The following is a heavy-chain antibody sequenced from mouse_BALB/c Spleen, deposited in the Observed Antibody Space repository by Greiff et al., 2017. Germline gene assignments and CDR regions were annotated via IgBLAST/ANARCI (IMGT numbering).Heavy chain of an antibody. CDR3: TRSTMITTPYAMDY. J-gene: IGHJ4*01. V-gene: IGHV1-5*01. CDR1: GYSFTSYW. CDR2: IYPGNSDT. D-gene: IGHD2-4*01. Sequence: VQLQQSGTVLARPGASVKMSCKASGYSFTSYWMHWVKQRPGQGLEWIGAIYPGNSDTSYNQKFKGKAKLTAVTSASTAYMELSSLTNEDSAVYYCTRSTMITTPYAMDYWGQGTSVTVSS.